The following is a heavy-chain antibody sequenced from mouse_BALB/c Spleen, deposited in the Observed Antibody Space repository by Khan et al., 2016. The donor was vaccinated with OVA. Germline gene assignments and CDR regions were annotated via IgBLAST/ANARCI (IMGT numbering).Heavy chain of an antibody. V-gene: IGHV1S136*01. D-gene: IGHD2-3*01. J-gene: IGHJ3*01. Sequence: IQLVQSGPELVKPGASVKMSCKASGYTFTAYVMQWVKQKPGQDLEWIGYVYPYNDGTKYNEKFKGKATLTSDKSSSTAYMELSSLTSDDSAVYYCARSEGYDGWFAYWGQGTLVTVSA. CDR1: GYTFTAYV. CDR2: VYPYNDGT. CDR3: ARSEGYDGWFAY.